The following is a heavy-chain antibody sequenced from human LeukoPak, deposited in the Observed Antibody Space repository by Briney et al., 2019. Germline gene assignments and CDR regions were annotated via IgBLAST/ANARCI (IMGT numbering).Heavy chain of an antibody. V-gene: IGHV3-21*01. CDR1: GFTFSSYS. CDR2: ISSSSSYI. Sequence: GGSLRLSCAASGFTFSSYSMNWVRQAPGKGLEWVSSISSSSSYIYYADSMKGRFTISRDNAKNSLYLQMNSLRAEDTAVYYCASYYYGSGGDAFDIWGQGTMATVSS. D-gene: IGHD3-10*01. CDR3: ASYYYGSGGDAFDI. J-gene: IGHJ3*02.